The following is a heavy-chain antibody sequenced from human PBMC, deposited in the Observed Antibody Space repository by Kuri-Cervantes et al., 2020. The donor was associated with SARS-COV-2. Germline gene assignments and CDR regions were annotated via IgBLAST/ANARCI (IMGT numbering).Heavy chain of an antibody. CDR1: GGSFSGYY. J-gene: IGHJ5*02. CDR3: AREPSSIAARRGFDP. V-gene: IGHV4-34*01. Sequence: SETLSLTCAVYGGSFSGYYWSWIRQPPGKGLEWIWEIKHSGSTNYNPSLKSRVTISVDTSKNQFSLKLSSVTAADTAVYYCAREPSSIAARRGFDPWGQGTLVTVSS. D-gene: IGHD6-6*01. CDR2: IKHSGST.